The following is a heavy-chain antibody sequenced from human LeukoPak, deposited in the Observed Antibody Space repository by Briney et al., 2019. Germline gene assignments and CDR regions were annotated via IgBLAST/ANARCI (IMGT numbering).Heavy chain of an antibody. J-gene: IGHJ3*02. CDR3: ARVGSWYGAFDI. CDR1: GFTFSSYD. Sequence: HPGGSLRLSCAASGFTFSSYDMHWVRQATGKGLEWVSAIGTAGDTYYPGSVKGRFTISRENAKNSLYLQMNSLRAGDTAVYYCARVGSWYGAFDIWGQGTMVTVSS. CDR2: IGTAGDT. V-gene: IGHV3-13*01. D-gene: IGHD6-13*01.